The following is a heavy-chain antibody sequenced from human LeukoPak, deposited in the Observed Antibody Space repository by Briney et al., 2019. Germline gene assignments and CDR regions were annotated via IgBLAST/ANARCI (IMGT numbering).Heavy chain of an antibody. V-gene: IGHV3-33*01. Sequence: GGSLRLSCAASGFTFSDYAMHWVRQAPGKGLEWVAVIGYDGSNKYDADSVKGRFTISRDNSKHMMYLQMNSLRAEDTAVYYCARDRFMVRGVMVGTFDLWGQGTMVTVSS. CDR1: GFTFSDYA. D-gene: IGHD3-10*01. J-gene: IGHJ3*01. CDR3: ARDRFMVRGVMVGTFDL. CDR2: IGYDGSNK.